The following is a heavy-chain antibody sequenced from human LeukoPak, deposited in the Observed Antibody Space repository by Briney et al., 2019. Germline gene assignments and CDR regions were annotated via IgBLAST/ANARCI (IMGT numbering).Heavy chain of an antibody. CDR1: GYTFTNYD. Sequence: GASVKVSCKASGYTFTNYDVNWVRQAPGQGLEWMGWISGYNGNTKYAQKFQARVTLTTGTSTSTAYMELRSLRSDDTAVYYCARQSSSWLKEGYYFDYWGQGTLVTVSS. CDR2: ISGYNGNT. CDR3: ARQSSSWLKEGYYFDY. J-gene: IGHJ4*02. V-gene: IGHV1-18*01. D-gene: IGHD6-13*01.